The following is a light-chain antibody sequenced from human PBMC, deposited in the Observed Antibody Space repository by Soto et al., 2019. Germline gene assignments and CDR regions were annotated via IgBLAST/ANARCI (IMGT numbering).Light chain of an antibody. Sequence: EIVLTQSPATLSLSPGERATLSCRASQSVSSYLAWYQQKPGQAPRLLIYDASNRATGIPERFSGSGSGTDFTLTISRLEPEDFVAYYCQQYATDPLTFGGGTKVDIK. CDR1: QSVSSY. CDR2: DAS. V-gene: IGKV3-11*01. CDR3: QQYATDPLT. J-gene: IGKJ4*01.